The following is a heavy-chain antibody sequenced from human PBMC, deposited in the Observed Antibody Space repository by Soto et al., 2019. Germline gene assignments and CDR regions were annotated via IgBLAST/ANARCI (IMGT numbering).Heavy chain of an antibody. Sequence: SETLSLTCTVSGGSISSYYWSWIRQPPGKGLEWIGYIYYSGSTNYNPSLKSRVTISVDTSKNQFSLKLSSVTAADTAVYYCARDFYIGWPRGDRGLRYFDYWGQGTLVTVSS. CDR2: IYYSGST. CDR3: ARDFYIGWPRGDRGLRYFDY. J-gene: IGHJ4*02. V-gene: IGHV4-59*01. CDR1: GGSISSYY. D-gene: IGHD2-15*01.